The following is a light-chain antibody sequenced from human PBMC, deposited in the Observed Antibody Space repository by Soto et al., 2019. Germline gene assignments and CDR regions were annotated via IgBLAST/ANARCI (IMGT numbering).Light chain of an antibody. CDR1: SSDVGGYNY. CDR3: CSYAGSYFFV. V-gene: IGLV2-11*01. J-gene: IGLJ1*01. Sequence: QSALTQPPSVSGSPGQSVAISCTGTSSDVGGYNYVSWYQQHPGKAPKLILHDVTERPSGVPDRFSGSKSGNTASLTISGLQAEDEADYHCCSYAGSYFFVFGTGTKLTVL. CDR2: DVT.